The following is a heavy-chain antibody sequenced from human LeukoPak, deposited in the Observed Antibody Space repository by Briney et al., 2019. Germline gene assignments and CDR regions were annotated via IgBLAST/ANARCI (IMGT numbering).Heavy chain of an antibody. Sequence: KPSETLSLTCTVSGGSISSYYWSWIRQPPGKGLGWIGYIYYSGSTNYNPSLKSRVTISVDTSKNQFSLKLSSVTAADTAVYYCAIYSGYDYESYWGQGTLVTVSS. V-gene: IGHV4-59*01. CDR3: AIYSGYDYESY. CDR1: GGSISSYY. D-gene: IGHD5-12*01. CDR2: IYYSGST. J-gene: IGHJ4*02.